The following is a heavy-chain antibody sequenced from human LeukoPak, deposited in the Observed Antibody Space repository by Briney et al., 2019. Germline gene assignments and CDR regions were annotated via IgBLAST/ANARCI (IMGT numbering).Heavy chain of an antibody. Sequence: GESLQISCKGSGYSFTSYWISWVGPMPGKGREWMGRIVPSDSYTNYSPSFQGHVTISADRSISTAYLQWSSLKASDTAMYDCARRTGYSSSWYPYYFDYWGQGTLVTVSS. J-gene: IGHJ4*02. CDR1: GYSFTSYW. CDR2: IVPSDSYT. V-gene: IGHV5-10-1*01. CDR3: ARRTGYSSSWYPYYFDY. D-gene: IGHD6-13*01.